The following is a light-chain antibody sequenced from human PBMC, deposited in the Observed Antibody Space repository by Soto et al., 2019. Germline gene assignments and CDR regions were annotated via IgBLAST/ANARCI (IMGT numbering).Light chain of an antibody. Sequence: QSVLTQPPSASGTPGQRVTISCSGSRSNIGNNAVSWYQQLPGTAPKLLIYNNNQRPSGVPDRFSGSKSGTSASLAISGLQSEGEADYYCAAWHDSPSARGVFGGGTQLPVL. CDR2: NNN. CDR3: AAWHDSPSARGV. CDR1: RSNIGNNA. V-gene: IGLV1-44*01. J-gene: IGLJ3*02.